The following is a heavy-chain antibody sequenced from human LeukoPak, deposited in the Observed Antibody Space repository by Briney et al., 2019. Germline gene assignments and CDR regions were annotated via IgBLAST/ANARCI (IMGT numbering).Heavy chain of an antibody. V-gene: IGHV3-33*01. CDR2: IWYDGSNK. CDR1: GFTFSSYG. D-gene: IGHD3-22*01. J-gene: IGHJ3*02. Sequence: GRSLRLSCAASGFTFSSYGMHWVRQAPGKGLEWVAVIWYDGSNKYYADSVKGRFTISRDNSKNTLYLQMNSLRDEDTAVYYCARLDSSGYYGSAFDIWGQGTMVTVSS. CDR3: ARLDSSGYYGSAFDI.